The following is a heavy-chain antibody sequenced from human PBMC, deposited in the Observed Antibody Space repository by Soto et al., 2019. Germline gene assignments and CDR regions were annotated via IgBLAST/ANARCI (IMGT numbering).Heavy chain of an antibody. CDR3: AGDEGYTHYYYGMDV. CDR2: INPNSGGT. CDR1: GYTFTGYY. V-gene: IGHV1-2*02. J-gene: IGHJ6*02. D-gene: IGHD6-13*01. Sequence: ASVKVSCKASGYTFTGYYMHWVRQAPGQGLEWMGWINPNSGGTNYAQKFQGRVTMTRDTSISTAYMELSRLRSDDTAVYYCAGDEGYTHYYYGMDVWGQGTTVTVSS.